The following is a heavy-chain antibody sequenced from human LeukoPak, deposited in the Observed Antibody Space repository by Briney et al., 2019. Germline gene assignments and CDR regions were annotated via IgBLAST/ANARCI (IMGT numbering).Heavy chain of an antibody. D-gene: IGHD3-10*01. J-gene: IGHJ6*03. CDR3: ARLRGFGADYYYYYMDV. Sequence: SQTLSLTCTVSGGSISSGSYYWSWIRQPAGKGLEWIGRIYTSGSTNYNPSLKSRVTISVDKSKNQFSLKLSSVTAADTAVYYCARLRGFGADYYYYYMDVWGKGTTVTVSS. V-gene: IGHV4-61*02. CDR1: GGSISSGSYY. CDR2: IYTSGST.